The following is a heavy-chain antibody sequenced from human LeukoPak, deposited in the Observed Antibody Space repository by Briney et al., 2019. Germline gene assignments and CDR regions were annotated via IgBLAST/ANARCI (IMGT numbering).Heavy chain of an antibody. V-gene: IGHV1-8*01. Sequence: GASVKVSCKASGYTFTSYDINWVRQATGQGLEWMGRMNPNSGNTGYAQKFQGRVTMTRNTSISTAYMELSSLRSEDTAVYYCARGRMVRGVTRFDPWGQGTLVTVSS. CDR3: ARGRMVRGVTRFDP. J-gene: IGHJ5*02. D-gene: IGHD3-10*01. CDR2: MNPNSGNT. CDR1: GYTFTSYD.